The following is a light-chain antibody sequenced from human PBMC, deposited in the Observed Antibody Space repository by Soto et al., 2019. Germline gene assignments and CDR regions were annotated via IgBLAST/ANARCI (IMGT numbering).Light chain of an antibody. CDR2: DAS. CDR1: QSVSSY. J-gene: IGKJ5*01. V-gene: IGKV3-11*01. CDR3: QHRMNWPLT. Sequence: EIVLTQSPATLSLSSGERATLSCRASQSVSSYLLWYQQKPGQAPRLLIYDASNRAAGIPARFSGSGSGTDFTLTISSLEPEDFAVYYCQHRMNWPLTFGQGTRLEIK.